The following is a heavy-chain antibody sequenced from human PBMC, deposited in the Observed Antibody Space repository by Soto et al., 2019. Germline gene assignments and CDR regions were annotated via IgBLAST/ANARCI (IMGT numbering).Heavy chain of an antibody. Sequence: ASVKVSCKASGYTFTSYAMHWVRQAPGQRLEWMGWINAGNGNTKYSQKFQGRVTITRDTSASTAYMELTSLTYDDTAVYYCARDVSGPGATYVMDVWGQGTTVTVSS. CDR3: ARDVSGPGATYVMDV. CDR1: GYTFTSYA. D-gene: IGHD2-2*01. J-gene: IGHJ6*02. V-gene: IGHV1-3*01. CDR2: INAGNGNT.